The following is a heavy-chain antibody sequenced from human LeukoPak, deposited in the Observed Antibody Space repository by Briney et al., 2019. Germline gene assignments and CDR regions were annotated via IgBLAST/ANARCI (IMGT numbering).Heavy chain of an antibody. Sequence: GGSLRLSCAASGFTFSSFEMNWVRQAPGKGLEWVSYISSSGSPRYYADSVKGRFTISRDNAKNSLYLQMNSLRAEDTALYYCARSFDYWGQGTQVTVSS. CDR3: ARSFDY. CDR2: ISSSGSPR. J-gene: IGHJ4*02. CDR1: GFTFSSFE. V-gene: IGHV3-48*03.